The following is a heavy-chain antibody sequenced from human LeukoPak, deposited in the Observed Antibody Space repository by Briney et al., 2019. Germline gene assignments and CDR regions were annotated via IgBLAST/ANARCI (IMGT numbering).Heavy chain of an antibody. J-gene: IGHJ6*04. D-gene: IGHD2-2*01. CDR3: ARERGEGVCSSTSCYYYYGMDV. CDR2: ISSSSSYI. Sequence: GGSLRLTCAASGFTFSSYSMNWVRQAPGKGLEWVSSISSSSSYIYYADSVKGRFTISRDNAKNSLYLQMNSLRAEDTAVYYCARERGEGVCSSTSCYYYYGMDVWGKGTTVTVSS. CDR1: GFTFSSYS. V-gene: IGHV3-21*01.